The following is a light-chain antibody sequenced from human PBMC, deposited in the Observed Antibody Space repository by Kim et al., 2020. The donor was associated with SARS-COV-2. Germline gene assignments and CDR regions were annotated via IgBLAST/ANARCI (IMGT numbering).Light chain of an antibody. V-gene: IGLV1-36*01. Sequence: QSVLTQPPSVSAAPRQRVTISCSGSRSNIGNHAVNWYQQLPGKAPKLLIYYDDLLPSGVSDRFSGTKSGTSASLAISGLQSEDEADYYCAAWDDNLNGRLFGGGTKLTVL. CDR1: RSNIGNHA. J-gene: IGLJ3*02. CDR3: AAWDDNLNGRL. CDR2: YDD.